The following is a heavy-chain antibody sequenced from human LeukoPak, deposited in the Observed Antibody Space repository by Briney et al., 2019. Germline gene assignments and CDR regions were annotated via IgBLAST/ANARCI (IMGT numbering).Heavy chain of an antibody. CDR3: AKVSSSLHIDY. Sequence: GGSLRLSCAASGFTFSTHAMSWVRPAPGKGLEWVSGISGSGGSTYYADSVKGRFTISRDNFKNTLYLQMTSLRVEDTAVYYCAKVSSSLHIDYWGQGTLVTVSS. V-gene: IGHV3-23*01. CDR2: ISGSGGST. D-gene: IGHD6-13*01. J-gene: IGHJ4*02. CDR1: GFTFSTHA.